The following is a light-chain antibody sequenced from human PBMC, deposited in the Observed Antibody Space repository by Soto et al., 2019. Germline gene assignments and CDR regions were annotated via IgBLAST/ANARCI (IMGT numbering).Light chain of an antibody. Sequence: DVVMTQSPLSLPVTLGQPASISCRSSQSLEYSDGNTYLNWFQQRPGQSPRRLIYKVSTRDSGVPDRFSGSGVGTDFTLKISSVEAEDVGLYYCMQATHCPRTFGQGTKVEIK. J-gene: IGKJ1*01. CDR3: MQATHCPRT. V-gene: IGKV2-30*01. CDR1: QSLEYSDGNTY. CDR2: KVS.